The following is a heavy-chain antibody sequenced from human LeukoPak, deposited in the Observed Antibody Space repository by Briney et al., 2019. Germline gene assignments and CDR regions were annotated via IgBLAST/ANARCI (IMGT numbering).Heavy chain of an antibody. CDR1: GYTLTELS. Sequence: ASVKVSCKVSGYTLTELSMHWVRQAPGKGPEWMGGFDPEDGETIYAQKFQGRVTMTEDTSTDTAYMELSSLRSEDTAVYYCATRKGRYCSSTSCYSLDYWGQGTLVTVSS. CDR2: FDPEDGET. CDR3: ATRKGRYCSSTSCYSLDY. V-gene: IGHV1-24*01. D-gene: IGHD2-2*01. J-gene: IGHJ4*02.